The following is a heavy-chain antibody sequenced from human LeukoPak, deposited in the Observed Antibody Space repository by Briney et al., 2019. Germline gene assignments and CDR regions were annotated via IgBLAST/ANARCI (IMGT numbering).Heavy chain of an antibody. CDR1: GFTFSSYS. D-gene: IGHD6-13*01. CDR3: AKRVHTSSWYAAFDY. V-gene: IGHV3-23*01. CDR2: ISGSGGST. J-gene: IGHJ4*02. Sequence: GGSLRLSCAASGFTFSSYSMSWVRQSPGKGLEWVSDISGSGGSTYYADSVKGRFSISRDNSKNTLYLQMNSLRAEDTAVYYCAKRVHTSSWYAAFDYWGQGTLVTVSS.